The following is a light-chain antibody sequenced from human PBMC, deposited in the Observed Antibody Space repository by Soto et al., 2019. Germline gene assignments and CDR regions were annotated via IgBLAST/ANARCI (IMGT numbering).Light chain of an antibody. CDR3: QQYGSSPWT. CDR2: GAS. V-gene: IGKV3-20*01. J-gene: IGKJ1*01. Sequence: RKSPGTMSLSPGEGATLSCRASQSVSSSYLAWYQQKPGQAPRLLIYGASSRATGIPDRFSGSGSGTDFTLTISRLEPEDFAVYYCQQYGSSPWTFAQRTKVAIK. CDR1: QSVSSSY.